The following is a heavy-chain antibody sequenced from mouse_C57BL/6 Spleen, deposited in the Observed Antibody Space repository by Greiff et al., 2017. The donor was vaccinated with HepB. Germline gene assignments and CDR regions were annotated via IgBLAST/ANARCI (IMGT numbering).Heavy chain of an antibody. D-gene: IGHD2-3*01. V-gene: IGHV5-9*01. Sequence: VQLKVSGGGLVKPGGSLKLSCAASGFTFSSYTMSWVRQTPEKRLEWVATISGGGGNTYYPDSVKGRFTISRDNAKNTLYLQMSSLRSEDTALYYCARHDDGYYVGYFDYWGQGTTLTVSS. CDR3: ARHDDGYYVGYFDY. CDR1: GFTFSSYT. J-gene: IGHJ2*01. CDR2: ISGGGGNT.